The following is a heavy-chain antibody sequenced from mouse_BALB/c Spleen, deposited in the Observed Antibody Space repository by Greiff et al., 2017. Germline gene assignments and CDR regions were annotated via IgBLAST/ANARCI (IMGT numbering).Heavy chain of an antibody. J-gene: IGHJ2*01. Sequence: EVKLQQSGPGLVKPSQSLSLTCTVTGYSITSDYAWNWIRQFPGNKLEWMGYISYSGSTSYNPSLKSRISITRDTSKNQFFLQLNSVTTEDTATYYCARSDYYGSSPFDYWGQGTTLTVSS. CDR2: ISYSGST. V-gene: IGHV3-2*02. CDR1: GYSITSDYA. D-gene: IGHD1-1*01. CDR3: ARSDYYGSSPFDY.